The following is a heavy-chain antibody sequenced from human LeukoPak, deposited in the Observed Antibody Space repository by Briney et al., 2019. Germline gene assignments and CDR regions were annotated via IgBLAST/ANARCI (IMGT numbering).Heavy chain of an antibody. CDR3: ARDLYSGSYYGRDAFDI. D-gene: IGHD1-26*01. CDR2: ISSSSYI. Sequence: GGSLRLSCAASGFTFSSYSMNWVRQAPGKGLEWVSSISSSSYIYYADSVKGRFTISRDNAKNSLYLQMNSLRAEDTAVYYCARDLYSGSYYGRDAFDIWGQGTMVTVSS. V-gene: IGHV3-21*01. J-gene: IGHJ3*02. CDR1: GFTFSSYS.